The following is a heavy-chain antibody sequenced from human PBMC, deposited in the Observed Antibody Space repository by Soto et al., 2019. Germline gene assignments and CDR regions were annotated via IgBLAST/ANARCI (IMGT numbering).Heavy chain of an antibody. CDR2: TILLFGTS. D-gene: IGHD4-17*01. CDR3: ARVVMTTVVTIGWFDP. V-gene: IGHV1-69*01. CDR1: GGTFTTHG. Sequence: SVKLSCTASGGTFTTHGIFWVRQDTGQGLEWTGGTILLFGTSKYARRFQDRLTITADESTSTAYMELSSLRSEDTAVYYCARVVMTTVVTIGWFDPWGQGTLVPVSS. J-gene: IGHJ5*02.